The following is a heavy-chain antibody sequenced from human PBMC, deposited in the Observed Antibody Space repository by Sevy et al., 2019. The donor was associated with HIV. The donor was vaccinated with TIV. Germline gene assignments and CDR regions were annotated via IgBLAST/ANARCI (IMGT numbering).Heavy chain of an antibody. CDR2: INHSGTT. V-gene: IGHV4-34*01. CDR1: GGSSSDYY. CDR3: ARGHPNLVTRYPYYYYGMDV. Sequence: SETLSLTCAVYGGSSSDYYWRWIRQPPGKGLEWIGEINHSGTTSYNPSLKSRVIISVDTSKNQFSLKLTSVTAADTAVYYCARGHPNLVTRYPYYYYGMDVWGQGTPVTVSS. J-gene: IGHJ6*02. D-gene: IGHD5-18*01.